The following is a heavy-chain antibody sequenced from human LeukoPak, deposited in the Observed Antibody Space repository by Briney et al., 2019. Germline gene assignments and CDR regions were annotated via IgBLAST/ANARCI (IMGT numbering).Heavy chain of an antibody. D-gene: IGHD4-17*01. CDR1: GGSINDYY. CDR2: ISNSGTT. J-gene: IGHJ5*02. CDR3: ARVVRGAVTSNCFDP. Sequence: SETLSLTCTVSGGSINDYYWTWIRQAPGKGLEWIGYISNSGTTDYNPSPKSRVTMSVDTSNNEFSLRLTSVPAADTAMYYCARVVRGAVTSNCFDPWGQGTLVTVSS. V-gene: IGHV4-59*01.